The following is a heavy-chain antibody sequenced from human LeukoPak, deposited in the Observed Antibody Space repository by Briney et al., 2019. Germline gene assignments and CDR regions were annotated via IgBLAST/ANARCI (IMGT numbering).Heavy chain of an antibody. V-gene: IGHV1-69*13. CDR2: IIPIFGTA. J-gene: IGHJ4*02. CDR1: GGTFSSYA. CDR3: ARYRPRYYYDSSGYYYDY. Sequence: SVTVSCKASGGTFSSYAISWVRQAPGQGLEWMGGIIPIFGTANYAQKFQGRVTITADESTSTAYMELSSLRSEDTAVYYCARYRPRYYYDSSGYYYDYWGQGTLVTVSS. D-gene: IGHD3-22*01.